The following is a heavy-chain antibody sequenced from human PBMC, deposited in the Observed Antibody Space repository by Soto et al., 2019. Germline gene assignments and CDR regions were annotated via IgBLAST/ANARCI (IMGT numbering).Heavy chain of an antibody. D-gene: IGHD1-1*01. CDR2: IYYSGST. V-gene: IGHV4-59*01. CDR3: ARDRGIQLFDY. CDR1: GGSTSSYY. J-gene: IGHJ4*02. Sequence: SETLSLTCTVSGGSTSSYYWSWIRQPPGKGLEWIGYIYYSGSTNYNPSLKSRVTISVDTSKNQFSLKLSSVTAADTAVYYCARDRGIQLFDYWGQGTLVTVSS.